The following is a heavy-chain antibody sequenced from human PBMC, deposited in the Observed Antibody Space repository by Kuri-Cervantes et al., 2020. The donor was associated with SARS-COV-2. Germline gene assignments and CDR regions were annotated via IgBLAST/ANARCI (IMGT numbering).Heavy chain of an antibody. CDR1: GFTFSSYS. CDR3: ARIPVYSRSGVVPAAHPDY. V-gene: IGHV3-33*08. Sequence: GGSLRLSCAASGFTFSSYSMNWVRQAPGKGLEWVAVIWYDGSNKYYADSVKGRFTISRDNSKNTLYLQMNSLRAEDTAVYYCARIPVYSRSGVVPAAHPDYWGQGTLVTVSS. J-gene: IGHJ4*02. D-gene: IGHD2-2*01. CDR2: IWYDGSNK.